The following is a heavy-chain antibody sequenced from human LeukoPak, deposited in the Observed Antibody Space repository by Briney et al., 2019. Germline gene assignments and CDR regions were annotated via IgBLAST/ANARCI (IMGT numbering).Heavy chain of an antibody. CDR1: GFTFDDYT. CDR2: ISWDGGST. V-gene: IGHV3-43*01. Sequence: GGSLRLSCAASGFTFDDYTMHWVRQAPGKGLEWVSLISWDGGSTYYADSVKGRFTISRDNSKNSLYLQMNSLRTEDTALYYCAKDPGESPTYDILTGSYYYYYYMDVWGKGTTVTVSS. CDR3: AKDPGESPTYDILTGSYYYYYYMDV. D-gene: IGHD3-9*01. J-gene: IGHJ6*03.